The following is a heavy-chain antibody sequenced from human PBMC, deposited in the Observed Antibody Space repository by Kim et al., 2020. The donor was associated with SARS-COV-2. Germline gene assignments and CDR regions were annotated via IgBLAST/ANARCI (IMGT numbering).Heavy chain of an antibody. V-gene: IGHV1-69*13. J-gene: IGHJ6*02. CDR1: GGTFSSYA. CDR3: ARGPSGSYYNYYYGMDV. CDR2: IIPIFGTA. D-gene: IGHD1-26*01. Sequence: SVKVSCKASGGTFSSYAISWVRQAPGQGLEWMGGIIPIFGTANYAQKFQGRVTITADESTSTAYMELSSLRSEDTAVYYCARGPSGSYYNYYYGMDVWGQGTTVTVSS.